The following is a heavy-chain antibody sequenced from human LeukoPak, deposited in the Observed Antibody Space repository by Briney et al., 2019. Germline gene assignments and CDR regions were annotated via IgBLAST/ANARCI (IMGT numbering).Heavy chain of an antibody. J-gene: IGHJ4*02. CDR2: INTDGSST. D-gene: IGHD2-15*01. Sequence: GGSLRLSCAASGFTFSSYWMHWVRQAPGKGLVWVSRINTDGSSTSYADSVKGRFTISRDNSKNTLFLQMNSLRAEDTAIYYCTKAPIVSCSGAFCYPFDSWGQGTLVTVSS. CDR1: GFTFSSYW. CDR3: TKAPIVSCSGAFCYPFDS. V-gene: IGHV3-74*01.